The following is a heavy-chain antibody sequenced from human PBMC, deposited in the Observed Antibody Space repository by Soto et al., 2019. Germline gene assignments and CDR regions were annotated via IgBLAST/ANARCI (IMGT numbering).Heavy chain of an antibody. J-gene: IGHJ4*02. D-gene: IGHD2-8*02. Sequence: SETLSLTCTVSGASITGSFFWSWIRQPAGEGLEWIGRFSLSGTTNYNPSLRSRVTMSADVSKNQFSLRLTSVTAADTALYYCARGMTPPGAPAWYYFDSWGQGTLVTVPQ. CDR2: FSLSGTT. CDR1: GASITGSFF. V-gene: IGHV4-4*07. CDR3: ARGMTPPGAPAWYYFDS.